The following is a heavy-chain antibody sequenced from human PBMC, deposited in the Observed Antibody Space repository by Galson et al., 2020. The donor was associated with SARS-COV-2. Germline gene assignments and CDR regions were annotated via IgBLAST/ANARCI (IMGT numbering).Heavy chain of an antibody. J-gene: IGHJ5*02. V-gene: IGHV1-8*01. D-gene: IGHD4-17*01. Sequence: ASVTVSCKASGYTFTNYEINWVRQAPGQDLEWMGWMNPNSGNTGYAQKSQGRVTMTRTTSISTAYMELNSLTFVDTAVYYCARSYDDFATWFDPWGQGTLVTVSS. CDR1: GYTFTNYE. CDR3: ARSYDDFATWFDP. CDR2: MNPNSGNT.